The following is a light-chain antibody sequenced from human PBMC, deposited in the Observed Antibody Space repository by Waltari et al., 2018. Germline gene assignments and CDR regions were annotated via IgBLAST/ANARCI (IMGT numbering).Light chain of an antibody. V-gene: IGKV3-11*01. CDR3: QQRSNWPRT. Sequence: EIVLTQSPATLSLSPGERATLSCRARQSVSSYLAWYQQKPGQPPRLLIAEASNRATGIPPRFSGSGSGTDFTLTISSLEPEDFAVYYCQQRSNWPRTFGQGTKLEIK. J-gene: IGKJ2*01. CDR1: QSVSSY. CDR2: EAS.